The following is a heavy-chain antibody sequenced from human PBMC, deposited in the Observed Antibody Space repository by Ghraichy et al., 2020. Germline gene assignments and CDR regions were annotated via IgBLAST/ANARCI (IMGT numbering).Heavy chain of an antibody. J-gene: IGHJ4*02. CDR2: ISSSGDDI. V-gene: IGHV3-23*01. CDR3: AKKAGATVNTETCYVDY. CDR1: GFTFSSYA. D-gene: IGHD4-17*01. Sequence: GGSLRLSCTASGFTFSSYAMSWVRQAPGKGLEWVSAISSSGDDIHYADSVKGRFTVSRDSSKNTLYLQMNSLRAEDTAVYYCAKKAGATVNTETCYVDYWGQGALVTVSS.